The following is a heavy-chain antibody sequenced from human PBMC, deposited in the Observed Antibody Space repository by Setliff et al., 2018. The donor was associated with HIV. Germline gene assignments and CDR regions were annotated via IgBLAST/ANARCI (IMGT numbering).Heavy chain of an antibody. CDR1: GGTISSSDYY. CDR2: IYYSGTT. V-gene: IGHV4-39*07. D-gene: IGHD2-21*02. Sequence: KTSETLSLTCTVSGGTISSSDYYWGWIRQPPGKGLEWIGSIYYSGTTNYNSSLESRVTMSVDTSKNQFYLNLRSVTATDTAIYSCARSRHCGSDCYFDLSGQGTLVTVSS. J-gene: IGHJ4*02. CDR3: ARSRHCGSDCYFDL.